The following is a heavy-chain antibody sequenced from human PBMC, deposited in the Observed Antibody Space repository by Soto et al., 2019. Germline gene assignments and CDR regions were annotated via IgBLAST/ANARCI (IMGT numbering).Heavy chain of an antibody. CDR1: GFTFSTST. Sequence: EVQLVESGGGLVKPGGSLRLSCAASGFTFSTSTMNWVRQAPGQGLEWLSSISSTSTYTYYAASVRGRFTISRDNAKNSLYLQMNSLTAEETAVYYCARVGSPGYCSGGFCPPPDYWGQGTLVTVSS. V-gene: IGHV3-21*02. D-gene: IGHD2-15*01. CDR2: ISSTSTYT. CDR3: ARVGSPGYCSGGFCPPPDY. J-gene: IGHJ4*02.